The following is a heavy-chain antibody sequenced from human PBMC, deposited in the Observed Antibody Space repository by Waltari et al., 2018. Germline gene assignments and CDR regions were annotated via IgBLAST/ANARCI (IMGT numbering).Heavy chain of an antibody. V-gene: IGHV3-21*01. CDR3: VGIRGVIIGPFDY. CDR2: ISSRSSYI. Sequence: EVQLVESGGGLVKPGGSLRLSCAASGFTFSSYSMNWVRQAPGKGLDWVSSISSRSSYIYYADSVKGRFTISRDNAKNSLYLQMNSLRAEDTAVYYCVGIRGVIIGPFDYWGQGTLVTVSS. CDR1: GFTFSSYS. J-gene: IGHJ4*02. D-gene: IGHD3-10*01.